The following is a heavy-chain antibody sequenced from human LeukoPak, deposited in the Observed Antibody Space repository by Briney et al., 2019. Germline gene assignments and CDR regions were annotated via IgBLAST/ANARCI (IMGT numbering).Heavy chain of an antibody. Sequence: SETLSLTCTVSGGSISSSSYYWDWIRQPPGKGLEWIGSIYYSGSTYYNPSLKSRVTISVDTSKNQFSLKLSSVTAADTAVYYCARGVPSGRYMVAMYYFDYWGQGTLVTVSS. CDR1: GGSISSSSYY. V-gene: IGHV4-39*07. CDR2: IYYSGST. CDR3: ARGVPSGRYMVAMYYFDY. D-gene: IGHD5-12*01. J-gene: IGHJ4*02.